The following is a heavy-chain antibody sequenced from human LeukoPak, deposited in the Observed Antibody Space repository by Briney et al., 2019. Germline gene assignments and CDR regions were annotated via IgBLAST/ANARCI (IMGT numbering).Heavy chain of an antibody. V-gene: IGHV3-23*01. Sequence: EGSLRLSCAASGFTFSSYAMSWVRQAPGKGLEWVSAITGSGGSTYYADSVKGRFTISRDNSKNTLYVQMNSLRAEDTAVYYCATERNCVFDYWGQGTLVTVSS. CDR1: GFTFSSYA. D-gene: IGHD1-14*01. CDR3: ATERNCVFDY. J-gene: IGHJ4*02. CDR2: ITGSGGST.